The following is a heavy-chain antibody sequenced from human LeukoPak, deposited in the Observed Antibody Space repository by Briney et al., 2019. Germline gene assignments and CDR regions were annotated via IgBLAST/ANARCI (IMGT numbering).Heavy chain of an antibody. V-gene: IGHV3-9*01. CDR2: ISWNSGSI. CDR1: GFTFDDYA. J-gene: IGHJ4*02. Sequence: GGSLRLSCSASGFTFDDYAMHWVRQAPGKGLEWVSGISWNSGSIGYADSVKGRFTISRDNSKNTLYLQMNSLRAEDTAVYYCAKDVNWNEGGYWGQGTLVTVSS. CDR3: AKDVNWNEGGY. D-gene: IGHD1-1*01.